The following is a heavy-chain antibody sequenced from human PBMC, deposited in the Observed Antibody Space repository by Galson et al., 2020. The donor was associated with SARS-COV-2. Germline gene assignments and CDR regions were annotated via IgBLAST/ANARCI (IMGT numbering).Heavy chain of an antibody. CDR1: GYTFTGYY. J-gene: IGHJ3*02. CDR2: IIPISGGT. D-gene: IGHD6-13*01. CDR3: ARTYSSSWFDSFDI. V-gene: IGHV1-2*02. Sequence: ASVKVSCKASGYTFTGYYMHWVRQVPGQGLEWMGWIIPISGGTNCAQKFQGRVTMTRDTSISTAYMELSRLRSDDTAVYYCARTYSSSWFDSFDIWGQGTMVTVSA.